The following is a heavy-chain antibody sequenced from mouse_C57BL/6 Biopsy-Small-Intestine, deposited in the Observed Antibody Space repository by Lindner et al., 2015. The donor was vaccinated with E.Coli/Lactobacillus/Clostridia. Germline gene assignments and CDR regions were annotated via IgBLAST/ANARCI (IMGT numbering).Heavy chain of an antibody. J-gene: IGHJ4*01. CDR1: GFTFNSYA. V-gene: IGHV10-3*01. CDR3: VRDRSDSSGYPYAMDY. Sequence: VQLQESGGGLVQPKGSLKLSCAASGFTFNSYAMHWVRQAPGKGLEWVARIRSKSSNFATYYADSVKDRFTISRDDSQSMLYLQMNNLKTEDTAMYYCVRDRSDSSGYPYAMDYVGSRNLSHRLL. CDR2: IRSKSSNFAT. D-gene: IGHD3-2*02.